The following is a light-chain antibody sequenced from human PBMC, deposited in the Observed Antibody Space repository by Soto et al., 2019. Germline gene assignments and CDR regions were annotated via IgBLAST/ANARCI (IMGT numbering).Light chain of an antibody. Sequence: QSALTQPRSVSGSPGQSVTISCTGTSSDVGGYNYVSWYQQHPGKATKLMIYDVSQRPSGVPDRFSGAKSGNTASLTISGLQAEDEADYYCCSYAGSHFLFGGGTKVTVL. V-gene: IGLV2-11*01. J-gene: IGLJ2*01. CDR1: SSDVGGYNY. CDR2: DVS. CDR3: CSYAGSHFL.